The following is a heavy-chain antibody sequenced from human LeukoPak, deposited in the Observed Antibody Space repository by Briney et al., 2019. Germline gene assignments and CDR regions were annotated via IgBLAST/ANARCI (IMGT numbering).Heavy chain of an antibody. J-gene: IGHJ4*02. CDR1: GYSFTGHY. V-gene: IGHV1-2*02. CDR3: ARRAQTEYNWNHHIDY. CDR2: INPKSGGT. D-gene: IGHD1-20*01. Sequence: ASVKVSCKASGYSFTGHYMHWVRQAPGQGLEWMGWINPKSGGTNYAQKFQGRVTMTRDTSISTAYMDMSSLRSDDTAVYYCARRAQTEYNWNHHIDYWGQGTLVTVSS.